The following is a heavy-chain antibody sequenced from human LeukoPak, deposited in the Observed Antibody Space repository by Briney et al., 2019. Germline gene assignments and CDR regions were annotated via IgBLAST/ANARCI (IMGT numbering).Heavy chain of an antibody. CDR3: ARGPYNYGYFDC. Sequence: GGSLRLSCTASGFTFNNYAMRWVRQAPGKGLEWVSTIGTAGDTYYPDSVKGRFTISRENAKYSLYLQMNSLRAEDTAVYYCARGPYNYGYFDCWGQGTLVTVSS. J-gene: IGHJ4*02. D-gene: IGHD5-24*01. CDR1: GFTFNNYA. CDR2: IGTAGDT. V-gene: IGHV3-13*01.